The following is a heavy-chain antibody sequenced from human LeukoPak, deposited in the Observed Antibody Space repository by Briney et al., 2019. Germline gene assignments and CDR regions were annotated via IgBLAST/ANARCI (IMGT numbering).Heavy chain of an antibody. D-gene: IGHD3-10*01. CDR3: VRARAGGLDY. CDR1: GFIFRHYA. J-gene: IGHJ4*02. CDR2: LLFDGAHK. Sequence: EPGGALRLFCAASGFIFRHYAVRWVRQAPGRGLEWVAVLLFDGAHKYYAESVKGRFTISRDNSNNTLFLQMDSLRIEDTALYYCVRARAGGLDYWGQGTLVTVSS. V-gene: IGHV3-30*04.